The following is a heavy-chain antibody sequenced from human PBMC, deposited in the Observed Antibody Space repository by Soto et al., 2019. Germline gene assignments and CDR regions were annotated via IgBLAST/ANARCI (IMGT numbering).Heavy chain of an antibody. CDR1: GFTFSSYS. D-gene: IGHD5-12*01. Sequence: GGYLRLSCAASGFTFSSYSMNWVRQAPGKGLEWVSYISSSSSTIYYADSVKGRFTISRDNAKNSLYLQMNSLRDEDTAVYYCARAPSLYSGYEFDYWGQGTLVTVSS. J-gene: IGHJ4*02. CDR3: ARAPSLYSGYEFDY. CDR2: ISSSSSTI. V-gene: IGHV3-48*02.